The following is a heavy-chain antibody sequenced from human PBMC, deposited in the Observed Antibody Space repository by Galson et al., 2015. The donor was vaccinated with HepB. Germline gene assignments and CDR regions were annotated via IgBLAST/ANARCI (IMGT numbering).Heavy chain of an antibody. J-gene: IGHJ4*02. CDR3: ARGKLPDY. D-gene: IGHD4-23*01. CDR2: ISPYSGET. V-gene: IGHV1-18*01. Sequence: SVKVSCKASGYIFTKYTIIWVRQAPGQGLEWMGWISPYSGETSCAQTLQDRVTMTTDISRRTAYMELQSLRSDDTAVYYCARGKLPDYWGQGTLVTVSS. CDR1: GYIFTKYT.